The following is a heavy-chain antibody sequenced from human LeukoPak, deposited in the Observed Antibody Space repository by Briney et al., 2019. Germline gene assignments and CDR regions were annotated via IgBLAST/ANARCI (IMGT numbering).Heavy chain of an antibody. D-gene: IGHD3-10*01. CDR3: ATEDYYGSGSYGF. J-gene: IGHJ4*02. Sequence: GGSVSFSSAAYGFTFSNVWWGRLGPAPGLGLEWVFGINWNGGSKGYADSVKGRFTITRDNAKNSLYLQMNSLRAEDTALYYCATEDYYGSGSYGFGGQGTLVTVSS. CDR2: INWNGGSK. CDR1: GFTFSNVW. V-gene: IGHV3-20*03.